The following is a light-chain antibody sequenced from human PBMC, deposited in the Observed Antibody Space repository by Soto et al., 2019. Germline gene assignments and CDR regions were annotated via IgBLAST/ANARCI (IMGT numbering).Light chain of an antibody. CDR2: DVS. V-gene: IGLV2-11*01. J-gene: IGLJ1*01. CDR1: SSDVGGYNY. CDR3: CSYAGSYGV. Sequence: QSALTQPRSVSGSPGQSVTISCTGTSSDVGGYNYVSWYQQHPGKAPKLMIYDVSKRPSGAPDRFSGSKSGNTASLTISGLQAEDEADYYCCSYAGSYGVFGTGTKVTVL.